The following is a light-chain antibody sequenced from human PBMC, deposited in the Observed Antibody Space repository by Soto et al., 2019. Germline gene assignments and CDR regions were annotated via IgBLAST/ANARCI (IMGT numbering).Light chain of an antibody. CDR1: QSVSSS. J-gene: IGKJ1*01. Sequence: EIVMTQSPATLSVSPGETATLSRRASQSVSSSLAWYQQKPGQAPRLLISDASTRAAGLPARFSGSGSGTEFTLTISSLQSEDFAVYFCQQSNNLPKTFGQGTKVDIK. CDR3: QQSNNLPKT. V-gene: IGKV3-15*01. CDR2: DAS.